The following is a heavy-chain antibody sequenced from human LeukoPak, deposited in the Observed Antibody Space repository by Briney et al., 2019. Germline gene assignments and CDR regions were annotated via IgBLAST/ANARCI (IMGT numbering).Heavy chain of an antibody. CDR1: GGSVSSSNYY. Sequence: NPSETLSLTCTVSGGSVSSSNYYWSWIRQPPGKGLEWIGYIYYSGSINYNPSLKSRVTISVDTSKNQFSLKLSSVTAADTAVYYCARRGSNLNFDYWGQGTLVTVSS. D-gene: IGHD1-26*01. CDR3: ARRGSNLNFDY. CDR2: IYYSGSI. V-gene: IGHV4-61*01. J-gene: IGHJ4*02.